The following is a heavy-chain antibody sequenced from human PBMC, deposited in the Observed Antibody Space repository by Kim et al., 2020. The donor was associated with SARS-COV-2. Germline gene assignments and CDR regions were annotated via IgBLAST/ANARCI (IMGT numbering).Heavy chain of an antibody. Sequence: GGSLRLSCAASGFTFSSYSMNWVRQAPGKGLEWVSSISSSSSYIYYADSVKGRFTISRDNAKNSLYLQMNSLRAEDTAVYYCARDLVGRRVDTAMVNYYYGMDVWGQGTTVTVSS. V-gene: IGHV3-21*01. CDR1: GFTFSSYS. CDR2: ISSSSSYI. J-gene: IGHJ6*02. D-gene: IGHD5-18*01. CDR3: ARDLVGRRVDTAMVNYYYGMDV.